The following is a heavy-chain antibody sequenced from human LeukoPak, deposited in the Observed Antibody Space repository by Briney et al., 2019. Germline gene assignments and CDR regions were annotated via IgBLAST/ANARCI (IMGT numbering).Heavy chain of an antibody. V-gene: IGHV1-46*01. Sequence: ASVKVSCKASGYTFTSYYMHWVRQAPGQGLEWMGIINPSGGSTSYAQKFQGRVTMTRDTSTSTVYMELSSLRSEDTAVYYCARANAPITIFGVVIISGHFDYWGREPWSPSPQ. CDR3: ARANAPITIFGVVIISGHFDY. J-gene: IGHJ4*02. CDR2: INPSGGST. D-gene: IGHD3-3*01. CDR1: GYTFTSYY.